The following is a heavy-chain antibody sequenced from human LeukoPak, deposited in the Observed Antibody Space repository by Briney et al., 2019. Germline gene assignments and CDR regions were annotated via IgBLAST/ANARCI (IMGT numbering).Heavy chain of an antibody. CDR2: IYYSGST. CDR1: GGSISSYY. V-gene: IGHV4-59*01. CDR3: ARTVRDYYGMDV. J-gene: IGHJ6*02. Sequence: SETLSLTCTVSGGSISSYYWSWFRQPPGKGLEWIGYIYYSGSTNYNPSLKSRVTISVDTSRNQFSLKLSSVTAADTAVYYCARTVRDYYGMDVWGQGTTVTVSS. D-gene: IGHD1-1*01.